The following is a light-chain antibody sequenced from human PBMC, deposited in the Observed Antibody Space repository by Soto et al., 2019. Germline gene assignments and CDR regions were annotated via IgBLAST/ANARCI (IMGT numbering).Light chain of an antibody. J-gene: IGLJ2*01. V-gene: IGLV2-14*03. CDR3: SSYTTSSTVL. Sequence: QSALTQPASESGSPGQSITISCTGTSSDVGGYNYVSWYQQHPGKAPKLMIYDVSNRPSGVSNRFSGSKSGNTASLTISGLQAEDEADYHCSSYTTSSTVLFGGGTKLTVL. CDR2: DVS. CDR1: SSDVGGYNY.